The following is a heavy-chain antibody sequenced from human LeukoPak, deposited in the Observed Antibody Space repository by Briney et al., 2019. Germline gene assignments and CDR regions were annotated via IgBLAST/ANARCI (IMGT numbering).Heavy chain of an antibody. Sequence: SETLSLTCAVYGGPFSGYYWSWIRQPPGKGLEWIGEINHSGSTNYNPSLKSRVTISVDTSKNQFSLKPSSVTAADTAVYYCARGPNGGKPRNYDYWGQGTLVTVSS. J-gene: IGHJ4*02. V-gene: IGHV4-34*01. CDR1: GGPFSGYY. CDR3: ARGPNGGKPRNYDY. CDR2: INHSGST. D-gene: IGHD4-23*01.